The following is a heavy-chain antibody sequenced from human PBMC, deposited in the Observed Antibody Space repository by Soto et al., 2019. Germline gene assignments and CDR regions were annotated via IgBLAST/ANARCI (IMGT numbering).Heavy chain of an antibody. CDR2: ISYDGSNK. J-gene: IGHJ4*02. CDR1: GFTFTSYA. V-gene: IGHV3-30-3*01. Sequence: QVQLVESGGGVVQPGRSLRLSCAASGFTFTSYAMHWVRQAPGKGLEWVAVISYDGSNKYYADSVKGRFTISRDNSKNTLYLQTNSLRAEDTAVYYCARDRDYGDYVDDYWGQGTLVTVSS. CDR3: ARDRDYGDYVDDY. D-gene: IGHD4-17*01.